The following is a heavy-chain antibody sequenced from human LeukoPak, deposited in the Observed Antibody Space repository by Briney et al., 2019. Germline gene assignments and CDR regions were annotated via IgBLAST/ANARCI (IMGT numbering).Heavy chain of an antibody. CDR1: GFTFSSYW. J-gene: IGHJ4*02. CDR2: IKEDGSEK. CDR3: ARRRQNTAMFDY. V-gene: IGHV3-7*01. Sequence: PGGSLRLSCAGSGFTFSSYWMSWVRQAPGKGLEWVTNIKEDGSEKYYVDSVKGRFTISRDNAKNSLHLQMNSLRAEDTAVYYCARRRQNTAMFDYWGQGTLVTVSS. D-gene: IGHD5-18*01.